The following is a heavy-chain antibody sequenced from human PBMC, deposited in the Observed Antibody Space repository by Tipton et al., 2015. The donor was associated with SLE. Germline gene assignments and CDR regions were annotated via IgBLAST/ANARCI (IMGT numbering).Heavy chain of an antibody. CDR3: ARGQGGAIDY. CDR1: GGSISSGSYY. D-gene: IGHD3-16*01. CDR2: IYTSGST. V-gene: IGHV4-61*02. J-gene: IGHJ4*02. Sequence: TLSLTCTVSGGSISSGSYYWSWIRQPAGKGLEWIGRIYTSGSTNYNPSLKSRVTISVDTSKNQFSLKLSSVTAADTAVYYCARGQGGAIDYWGQGTLVIVSS.